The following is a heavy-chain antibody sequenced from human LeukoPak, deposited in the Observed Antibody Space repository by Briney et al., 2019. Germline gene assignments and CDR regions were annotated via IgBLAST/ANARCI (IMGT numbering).Heavy chain of an antibody. J-gene: IGHJ4*02. CDR1: GVTFSNYW. Sequence: PGGSLRLSCAGSGVTFSNYWMNWVRQAPGKGLEWVVNIKRGGSEEFYMDSVKGRFTISRDDAKNSLFLQMNSLRADDTAVYYCVTSGGHWGQGTLVTVSS. D-gene: IGHD6-25*01. CDR3: VTSGGH. V-gene: IGHV3-7*01. CDR2: IKRGGSEE.